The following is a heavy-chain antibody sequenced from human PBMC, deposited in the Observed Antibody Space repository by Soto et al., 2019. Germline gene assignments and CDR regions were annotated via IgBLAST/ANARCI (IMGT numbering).Heavy chain of an antibody. CDR3: VKDDRILGRRYFDL. CDR2: ISFSDGGT. Sequence: EEQPLESGGGLIQPGGSLRLACAASGFTFSSYAMTWVRQAPGKGLEWVSSISFSDGGTYYADSVKGRLTISRDNSKNPLFLQMNSLRVEDTAVYYCVKDDRILGRRYFDLWGRGTLVTVSS. CDR1: GFTFSSYA. V-gene: IGHV3-23*01. J-gene: IGHJ2*01. D-gene: IGHD2-15*01.